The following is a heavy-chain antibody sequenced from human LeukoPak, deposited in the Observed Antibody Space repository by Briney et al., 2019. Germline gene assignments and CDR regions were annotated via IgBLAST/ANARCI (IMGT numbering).Heavy chain of an antibody. D-gene: IGHD3-10*01. CDR3: VRDKVGYGSGVIDY. J-gene: IGHJ4*02. Sequence: PGGSLGLSCAASGFTFSSYSMNWVRQAPGKGLEWVSSISSSSSYIYYADSVKGRFTISRDNAKNSLYLQMNSLRAEDTAVYYCVRDKVGYGSGVIDYWGQGTLVTVSS. CDR2: ISSSSSYI. CDR1: GFTFSSYS. V-gene: IGHV3-21*01.